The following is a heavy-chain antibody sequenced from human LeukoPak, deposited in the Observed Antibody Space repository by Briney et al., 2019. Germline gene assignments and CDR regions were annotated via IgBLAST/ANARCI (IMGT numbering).Heavy chain of an antibody. D-gene: IGHD3-22*01. Sequence: ASVKVSCKASGGTLNNYGINWVRQAPGQGLEWMGGIIPIIGAANYALKFQGRVTISADESTSTAYMELNSLRSEDTAVYYCTSFYYFDSSGSPFDYWGQGTLVTVSS. J-gene: IGHJ4*02. CDR3: TSFYYFDSSGSPFDY. CDR2: IIPIIGAA. CDR1: GGTLNNYG. V-gene: IGHV1-69*13.